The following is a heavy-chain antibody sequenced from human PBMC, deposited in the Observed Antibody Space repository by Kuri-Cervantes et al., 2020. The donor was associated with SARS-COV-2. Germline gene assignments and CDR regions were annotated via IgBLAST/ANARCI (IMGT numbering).Heavy chain of an antibody. CDR1: GFTFSDYY. D-gene: IGHD6-19*01. Sequence: GGSLRLSCAASGFTFSDYYMSWIRQAPGKGLGWVSYISSSSSYTNYADSVKGRFTISRDNAKNSLYLQMNSLRAEDTAVYYCARAPQWVAGDDAFDIWGQGTMVTVSS. CDR2: ISSSSSYT. V-gene: IGHV3-11*05. J-gene: IGHJ3*02. CDR3: ARAPQWVAGDDAFDI.